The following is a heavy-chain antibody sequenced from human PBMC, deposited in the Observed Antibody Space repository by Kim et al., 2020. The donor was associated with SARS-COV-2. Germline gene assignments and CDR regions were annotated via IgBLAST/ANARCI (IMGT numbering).Heavy chain of an antibody. J-gene: IGHJ4*02. D-gene: IGHD5-12*01. V-gene: IGHV3-30-3*01. CDR3: ARESTSRDGHNYEVFYFGL. CDR2: TSYDGTNK. Sequence: GGSLRLSCAASGFTFSHSAMHWVRQAPGKGLQCVAGTSYDGTNKYYTDSVKGRFTVSRDNSKNTLYLQMSSLRTDDAAVYYCARESTSRDGHNYEVFYFGLWGQGTLVTVSS. CDR1: GFTFSHSA.